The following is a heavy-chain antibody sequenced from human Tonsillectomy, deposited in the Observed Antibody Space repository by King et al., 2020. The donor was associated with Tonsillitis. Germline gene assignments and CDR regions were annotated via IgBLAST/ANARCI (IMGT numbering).Heavy chain of an antibody. CDR1: GGSISSYY. V-gene: IGHV4-4*07. Sequence: VQLQESGPGLVKPSETLSLTCTVSGGSISSYYWSWIRQPAGKGLEWIGRIDTSGSTNYNPSLKSRVTMSVDTSKNQFSLKLSSVTAADTAVYYCARVRIRGVTSGWFDPWGQGTLVTVSS. CDR2: IDTSGST. CDR3: ARVRIRGVTSGWFDP. J-gene: IGHJ5*02. D-gene: IGHD3-10*01.